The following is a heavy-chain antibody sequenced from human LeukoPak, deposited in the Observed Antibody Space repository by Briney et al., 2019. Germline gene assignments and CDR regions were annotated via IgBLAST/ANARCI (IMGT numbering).Heavy chain of an antibody. CDR1: GGSISIGTYY. V-gene: IGHV4-61*02. CDR2: IYTSGST. Sequence: SETLSLTCTVSGGSISIGTYYWSWIRQPAGKGLEWIGRIYTSGSTNYNPSLKSRVTISVDTSKNQFSLKLSSVTAADTAVYYCARHRGYSSGWYSPLGYFDYWGQGTQVTVSS. D-gene: IGHD6-19*01. J-gene: IGHJ4*02. CDR3: ARHRGYSSGWYSPLGYFDY.